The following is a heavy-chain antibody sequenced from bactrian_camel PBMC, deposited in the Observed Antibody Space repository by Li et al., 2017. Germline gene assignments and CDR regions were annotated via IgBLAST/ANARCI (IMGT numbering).Heavy chain of an antibody. CDR1: GYTYSGHC. V-gene: IGHV3S40*01. J-gene: IGHJ4*01. CDR2: IVREGGIQ. CDR3: VRNGAVWSGDY. D-gene: IGHD2*01. Sequence: VQLVESGGGSVQAGGSLRLSCAFSGYTYSGHCMGWFRQAPGKGLEWVSAIVREGGIQYYKDSLKGRFTMARDNAKNMLYLQMTSLTPEDTAVYYCVRNGAVWSGDYWGQGTQVTVS.